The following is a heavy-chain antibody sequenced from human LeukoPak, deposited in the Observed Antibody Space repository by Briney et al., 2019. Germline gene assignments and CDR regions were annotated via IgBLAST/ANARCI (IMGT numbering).Heavy chain of an antibody. J-gene: IGHJ4*02. CDR2: ISGSSTYT. CDR3: ARVGSRGYYFDY. D-gene: IGHD1-26*01. Sequence: GGSLRLSCASSGFTFSDYYMSWIRQAPGRGLEWVSHISGSSTYTNYADSVKGRFTISRDNANNSLYLQMNSLTAEDTAVFYCARVGSRGYYFDYWGQGTLVTVSS. V-gene: IGHV3-11*06. CDR1: GFTFSDYY.